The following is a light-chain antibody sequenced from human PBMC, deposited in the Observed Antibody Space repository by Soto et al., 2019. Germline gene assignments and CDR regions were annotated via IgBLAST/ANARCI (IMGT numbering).Light chain of an antibody. V-gene: IGKV3-15*01. CDR1: QSVSSH. CDR3: QQYNNWPLT. Sequence: EIVMTQSPATLSVSPGERATLSCGASQSVSSHLAWCQQKPGQAPRLLIYGASTRATGVPARFSASGSGTEFTLTISSLESEDFAVYYCQQYNNWPLTFGGGTKVEIK. CDR2: GAS. J-gene: IGKJ4*01.